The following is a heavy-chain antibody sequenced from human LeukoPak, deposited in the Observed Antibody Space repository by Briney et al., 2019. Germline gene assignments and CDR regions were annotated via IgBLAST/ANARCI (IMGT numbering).Heavy chain of an antibody. Sequence: PGGSLRLSCAASDFSFSNYGMHWVRQAPGKGLEWVAVILYDGNNKHYAESVKGRFTISRDNSNNMLYLQMNGLRPEDTAVYYCAKDRLFGSGLNGPHYYYGMDVWGQGTTVTVSS. J-gene: IGHJ6*02. D-gene: IGHD1-26*01. V-gene: IGHV3-30*18. CDR1: DFSFSNYG. CDR2: ILYDGNNK. CDR3: AKDRLFGSGLNGPHYYYGMDV.